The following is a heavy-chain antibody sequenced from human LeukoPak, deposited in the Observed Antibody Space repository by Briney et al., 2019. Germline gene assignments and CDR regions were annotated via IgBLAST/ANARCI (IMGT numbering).Heavy chain of an antibody. CDR1: GFTVSSSY. J-gene: IGHJ6*02. V-gene: IGHV3-53*01. CDR2: IYSGGST. CDR3: ARDSYNTAMVTGFMDV. Sequence: GGSLRLSCVASGFTVSSSYMSWVRQAPGKGLEWVSVIYSGGSTYYADSVKGRFTISRDNSKNTLYLQMNSLRAEDTAVYYCARDSYNTAMVTGFMDVWGQGTTVTVSS. D-gene: IGHD5-18*01.